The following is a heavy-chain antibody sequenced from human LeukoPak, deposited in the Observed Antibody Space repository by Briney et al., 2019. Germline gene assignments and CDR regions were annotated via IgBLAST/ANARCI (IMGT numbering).Heavy chain of an antibody. J-gene: IGHJ6*02. D-gene: IGHD5-18*01. CDR2: ISSSSSYI. CDR3: ARDKVIQLWFVGKGHYGMDV. Sequence: PGRSLRLSCAASGFAFSSYSMNWVRQAPGKGLEWVSSISSSSSYIYYADSVKGRFTISRDNAKNSLYLQMNSLRAEDTAVYYCARDKVIQLWFVGKGHYGMDVWGQGTTVTVSS. V-gene: IGHV3-21*01. CDR1: GFAFSSYS.